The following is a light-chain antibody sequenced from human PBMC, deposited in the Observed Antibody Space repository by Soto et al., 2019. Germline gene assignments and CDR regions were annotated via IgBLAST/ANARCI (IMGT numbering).Light chain of an antibody. CDR1: SSDVGGYKY. CDR2: DVT. V-gene: IGLV2-14*01. Sequence: QSVLTQPASVSESPGQSITISCTGSSSDVGGYKYVSWYQQHPGKAPKLLIYDVTNRPSGVSKRFSGSKSGYTASLTISGLQSEDEADYYCSSYTSFKTLVFGTGTKLTVL. J-gene: IGLJ1*01. CDR3: SSYTSFKTLV.